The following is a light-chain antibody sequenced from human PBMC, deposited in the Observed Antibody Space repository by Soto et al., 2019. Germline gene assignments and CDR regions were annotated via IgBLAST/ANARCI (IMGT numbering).Light chain of an antibody. J-gene: IGKJ2*01. Sequence: EIVLTQSPGTLSLSPGERATLSCRASQSITNNFLAWYQQKPGQAPRLLIYGASTRAAGVPDRFSGSGSGTDFTLTITRLEPEDFAVYYCQPYGRAPLMYTFGQGTKLGVK. CDR2: GAS. CDR1: QSITNNF. CDR3: QPYGRAPLMYT. V-gene: IGKV3-20*01.